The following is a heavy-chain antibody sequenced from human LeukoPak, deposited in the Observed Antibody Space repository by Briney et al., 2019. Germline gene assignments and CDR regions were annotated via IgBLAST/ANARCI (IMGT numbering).Heavy chain of an antibody. Sequence: SVKVSCNASGGSFRTYPISWVRQAPGQGLEWMGGLTRFFRRTNYTQKFQGRLTITTDESSSTAYMELSDLRSDDTAVYYCATSESGRSWDWFAPWGQGTLVTVSS. V-gene: IGHV1-69*05. CDR2: LTRFFRRT. D-gene: IGHD3-10*01. CDR1: GGSFRTYP. J-gene: IGHJ5*02. CDR3: ATSESGRSWDWFAP.